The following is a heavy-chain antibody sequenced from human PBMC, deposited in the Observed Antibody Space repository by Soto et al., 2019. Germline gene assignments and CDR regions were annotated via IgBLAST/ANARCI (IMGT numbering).Heavy chain of an antibody. D-gene: IGHD3-22*01. CDR2: VIPIFGTA. J-gene: IGHJ4*02. V-gene: IGHV1-69*13. CDR3: ARETPTYYYDSSGPGPFDY. CDR1: GGTFSSYA. Sequence: SVKVSCKASGGTFSSYAISWVRQAPGQGLEWMGGVIPIFGTANYAQKFQGRVTITADESTSTAYMELSSLRSEDTAVYYCARETPTYYYDSSGPGPFDYWGQGTLVTVSS.